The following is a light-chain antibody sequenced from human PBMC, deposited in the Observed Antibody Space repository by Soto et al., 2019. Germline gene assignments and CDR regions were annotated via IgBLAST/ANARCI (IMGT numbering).Light chain of an antibody. CDR3: QQYRNWPRT. V-gene: IGKV4-1*01. CDR2: WAS. Sequence: DIVMTQSPDSLAVSLGERATINCKSSQNVLYSSNNKNYLAWYQHKPGQPPKLLIYWASTRESGVPDRFSGSGSGTDFTLTISSLQSEDFAVYYCQQYRNWPRTFGQGTKVDIK. J-gene: IGKJ1*01. CDR1: QNVLYSSNNKNY.